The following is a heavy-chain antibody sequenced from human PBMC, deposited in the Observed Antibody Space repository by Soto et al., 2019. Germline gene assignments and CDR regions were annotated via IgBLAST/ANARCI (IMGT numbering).Heavy chain of an antibody. Sequence: SETLSLTCTVSGGSISSYYWSWIRQPPGKGLEWIGYIYYSGSTNYNPSLKSRVTISVDTSKNQFSLKLSSVTAADTAVYYCARSSPDYYDSSGYEGHYFDYWGQGTLVTVSS. V-gene: IGHV4-59*08. J-gene: IGHJ4*02. CDR3: ARSSPDYYDSSGYEGHYFDY. CDR2: IYYSGST. D-gene: IGHD3-22*01. CDR1: GGSISSYY.